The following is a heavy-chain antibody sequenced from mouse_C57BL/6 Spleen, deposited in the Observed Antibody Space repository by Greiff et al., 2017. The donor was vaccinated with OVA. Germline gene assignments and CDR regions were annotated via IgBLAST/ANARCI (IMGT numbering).Heavy chain of an antibody. CDR2: INYDGSST. CDR3: ARDDYDGAFAY. D-gene: IGHD2-4*01. J-gene: IGHJ3*01. V-gene: IGHV5-16*01. Sequence: EVQRVESEGGLVQPGSSMKLSCTASGFTFSDYYMAWVRQVPEKGLEWVANINYDGSSTYYLDSLKSRFIISIDNAKNILYLQMSSLKSEDTATYYCARDDYDGAFAYWGQGTLVTVSA. CDR1: GFTFSDYY.